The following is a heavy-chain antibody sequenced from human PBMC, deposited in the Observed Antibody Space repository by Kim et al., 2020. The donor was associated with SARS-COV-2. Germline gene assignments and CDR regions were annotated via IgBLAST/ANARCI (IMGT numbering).Heavy chain of an antibody. Sequence: PKSRVTISVDTSKNQFSLKLSSVTAADTAVYYCARAGAVEYSSSDAFDIWGQGTMVTVSS. CDR3: ARAGAVEYSSSDAFDI. D-gene: IGHD6-6*01. J-gene: IGHJ3*02. V-gene: IGHV4-59*01.